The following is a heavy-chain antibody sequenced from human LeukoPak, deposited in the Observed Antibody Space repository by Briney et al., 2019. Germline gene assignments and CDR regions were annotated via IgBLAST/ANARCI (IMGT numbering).Heavy chain of an antibody. D-gene: IGHD3-22*01. Sequence: AGSLRRSCAAAGFTFSTYSMNWVRQAPGNVLEGGSSISSSSSYIYYADSVKGRFTISRDNAKNSLYLQMNSLRAEDTAVYCCATDDSSYYYGMDVWGQGTTVTVSS. CDR3: ATDDSSYYYGMDV. V-gene: IGHV3-21*01. CDR2: ISSSSSYI. J-gene: IGHJ6*02. CDR1: GFTFSTYS.